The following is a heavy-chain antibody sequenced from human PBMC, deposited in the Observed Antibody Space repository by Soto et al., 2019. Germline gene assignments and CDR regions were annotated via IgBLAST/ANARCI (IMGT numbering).Heavy chain of an antibody. D-gene: IGHD3-10*01. J-gene: IGHJ5*02. Sequence: SETLSLTCTVSGGSISSGDYYWSWIRQPPGKGLEWIGYIYYSGSTYYNPSLKSRVTISVDTSKNQFSLKLSSVTAADTAVYYCARDAQLSWHRWFDPWGQGTLVTVS. CDR3: ARDAQLSWHRWFDP. CDR2: IYYSGST. V-gene: IGHV4-30-4*01. CDR1: GGSISSGDYY.